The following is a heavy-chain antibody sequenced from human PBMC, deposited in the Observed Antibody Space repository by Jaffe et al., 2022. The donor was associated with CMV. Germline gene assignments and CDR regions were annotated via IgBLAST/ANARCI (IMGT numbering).Heavy chain of an antibody. Sequence: EVQLLESGGGLVQPGGSLRLSCAASGFTFSSYAMSWVRQAPGKGLEWVSAISGSGGSTYYADSVKGRFTISRDNSKNTLYLQMNSLRAEDTAVYYCAKDAGEWELLDYYYFDYWGQGTLVTVSS. D-gene: IGHD1-26*01. CDR3: AKDAGEWELLDYYYFDY. CDR2: ISGSGGST. V-gene: IGHV3-23*01. J-gene: IGHJ4*02. CDR1: GFTFSSYA.